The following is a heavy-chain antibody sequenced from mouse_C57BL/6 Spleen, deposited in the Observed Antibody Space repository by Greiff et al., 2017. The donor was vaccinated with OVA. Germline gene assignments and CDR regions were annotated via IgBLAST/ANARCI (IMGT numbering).Heavy chain of an antibody. V-gene: IGHV1-59*01. D-gene: IGHD1-1*01. J-gene: IGHJ2*01. CDR1: GYTFTSYW. Sequence: VKLQQPGAELVRPGTSVKLSCKASGYTFTSYWMHWVKQRPGQGLEWIGVIDPSDSYTNYTQKFKGKATLTVDTSSSTAYMQLSSLTSEDAAVYYCAREGNYGSSHFDYWGKGTTLTVSS. CDR2: IDPSDSYT. CDR3: AREGNYGSSHFDY.